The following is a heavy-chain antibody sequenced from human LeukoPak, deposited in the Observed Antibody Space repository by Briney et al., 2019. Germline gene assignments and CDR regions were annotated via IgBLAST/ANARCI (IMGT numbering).Heavy chain of an antibody. Sequence: PGRSLRLSCAASGFTFSSYAMHWVRQAPGKGLEWVAVIPYDGSNKYYADSVKGRFTISRDNSKNTLYLQMNSLRAEDTAVYYCARGTIRRQQTIDYWGQGTLVTVSS. V-gene: IGHV3-30*01. CDR3: ARGTIRRQQTIDY. CDR1: GFTFSSYA. CDR2: IPYDGSNK. J-gene: IGHJ4*02. D-gene: IGHD1-1*01.